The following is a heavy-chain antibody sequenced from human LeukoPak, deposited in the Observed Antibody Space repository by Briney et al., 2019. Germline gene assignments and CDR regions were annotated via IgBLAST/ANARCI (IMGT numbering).Heavy chain of an antibody. Sequence: GGSLRLSCAASGFTFSSYEMNWVRQAPGKGLEWVSSISSSSSYIYYADSVKGRFTISRDNFKNTLYLQMNSLRAEDTAVYYCAKEVYYYDSSGYYGYWGQGTLVTVSS. V-gene: IGHV3-21*04. CDR1: GFTFSSYE. CDR3: AKEVYYYDSSGYYGY. CDR2: ISSSSSYI. J-gene: IGHJ4*02. D-gene: IGHD3-22*01.